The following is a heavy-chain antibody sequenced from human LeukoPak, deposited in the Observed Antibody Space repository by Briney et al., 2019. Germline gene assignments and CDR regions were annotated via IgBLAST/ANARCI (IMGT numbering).Heavy chain of an antibody. CDR3: AREVIWSGTPTSYYTDV. Sequence: ASVKVSCKASGYTFTSYGISWVRQAPGQGLEWMGWNSAYNGNTNYAQKLQGRVTMTTDTSTSTAYMELRSLRSEDTAVYYCAREVIWSGTPTSYYTDVWGKGTTVTVSS. J-gene: IGHJ6*03. D-gene: IGHD3-3*01. CDR1: GYTFTSYG. CDR2: NSAYNGNT. V-gene: IGHV1-18*01.